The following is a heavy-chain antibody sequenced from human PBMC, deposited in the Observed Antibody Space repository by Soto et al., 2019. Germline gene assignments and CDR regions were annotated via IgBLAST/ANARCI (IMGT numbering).Heavy chain of an antibody. V-gene: IGHV1-18*01. CDR3: ARLLTEGATFREDAFDL. CDR1: RYTFTSHG. Sequence: QVQLVQSGGDVKTPGASVKVSCTSSRYTFTSHGIAWVRQAPGQGLEWMGWISTFNGKTDYARKFQGRVTMTADTLTITVHMELRSLRSDDTAVYYCARLLTEGATFREDAFDLWGQGTKVTVSS. J-gene: IGHJ3*01. D-gene: IGHD1-26*01. CDR2: ISTFNGKT.